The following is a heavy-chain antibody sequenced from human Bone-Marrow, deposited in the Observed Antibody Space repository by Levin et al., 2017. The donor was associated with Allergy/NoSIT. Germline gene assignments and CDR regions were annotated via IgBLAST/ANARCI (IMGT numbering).Heavy chain of an antibody. V-gene: IGHV3-30*04. CDR1: GFTFSTSA. J-gene: IGHJ6*02. CDR3: ARDEYSDYDTYYYGMDV. D-gene: IGHD5-12*01. Sequence: GGSLRLSCAASGFTFSTSAMHWVRQAPGKGLEWVAVISYSGTTKYYADSVKGRFTISRDNSKNTLYLQMNNLRTDDTAAYYCARDEYSDYDTYYYGMDVWGQGTTVTVSS. CDR2: ISYSGTTK.